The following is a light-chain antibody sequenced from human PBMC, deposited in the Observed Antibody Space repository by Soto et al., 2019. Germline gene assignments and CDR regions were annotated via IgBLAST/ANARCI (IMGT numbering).Light chain of an antibody. V-gene: IGLV2-14*01. CDR1: SSDVGGYNY. Sequence: QSVLTQPASVSGSPGQSITISCTGTSSDVGGYNYVSWYQQHPGKAPKLIIYDVSNRPSGVSNRFSGSKSGNTASLTISGLQAEDEADYYCSSYTSSRTHVFGTGTKVTVL. J-gene: IGLJ1*01. CDR2: DVS. CDR3: SSYTSSRTHV.